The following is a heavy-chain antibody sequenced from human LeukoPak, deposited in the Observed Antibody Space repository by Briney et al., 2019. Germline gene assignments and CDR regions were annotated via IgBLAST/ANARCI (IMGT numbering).Heavy chain of an antibody. D-gene: IGHD3-3*02. J-gene: IGHJ4*02. Sequence: ASVKVSCKTSGYSFTNFYIHGVRQAPGQGLEWMGMVNPSGGSTISAQKFQDRVNMTTDTSTRTVYMEMTGLTSDDTGIYYCARDAFWGQGTQVTVSS. V-gene: IGHV1-46*01. CDR3: ARDAF. CDR1: GYSFTNFY. CDR2: VNPSGGST.